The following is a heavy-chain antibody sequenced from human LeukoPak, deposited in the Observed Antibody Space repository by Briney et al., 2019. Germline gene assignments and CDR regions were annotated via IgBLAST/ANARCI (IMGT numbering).Heavy chain of an antibody. Sequence: SETLSLTCAVYGGSFSGYYWSWIRQPPGKGLEWIGSIYYSGSTYYNPSLKSRVTISVDTSKNQFSLKLSSVTAADTAVYYCAREVVGATKGWRGAFDIWGQGTMVTVSS. CDR2: IYYSGST. V-gene: IGHV4-34*01. J-gene: IGHJ3*02. D-gene: IGHD1-26*01. CDR1: GGSFSGYY. CDR3: AREVVGATKGWRGAFDI.